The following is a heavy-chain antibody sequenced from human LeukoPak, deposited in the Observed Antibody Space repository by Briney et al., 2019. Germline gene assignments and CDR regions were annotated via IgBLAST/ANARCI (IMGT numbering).Heavy chain of an antibody. Sequence: GGSLRLSCAASGFTFSTYAMNWVRQAPGKGLEWVSSIGKSGETTYYADSVKGWFTISRDNSKNTLYLQLNSLRADDTAVFYCAQATAGRYEHWGQGTLVTVSS. CDR2: IGKSGETT. CDR3: AQATAGRYEH. CDR1: GFTFSTYA. D-gene: IGHD3-9*01. J-gene: IGHJ1*01. V-gene: IGHV3-23*01.